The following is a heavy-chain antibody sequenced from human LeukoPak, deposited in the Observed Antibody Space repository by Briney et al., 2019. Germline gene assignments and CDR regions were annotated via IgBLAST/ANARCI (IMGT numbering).Heavy chain of an antibody. CDR3: ARDGSGSYYPYYYMDV. J-gene: IGHJ6*03. CDR2: IYTSGST. V-gene: IGHV4-4*07. D-gene: IGHD3-10*01. Sequence: PSETLSLTCTVSGGSINSYYWNWIRQPPGKGLEWIGRIYTSGSTNYNPSLKSRVTMSVDTSKNQFSLKLSSVTAADTAVYYCARDGSGSYYPYYYMDVWGKGTTVTISS. CDR1: GGSINSYY.